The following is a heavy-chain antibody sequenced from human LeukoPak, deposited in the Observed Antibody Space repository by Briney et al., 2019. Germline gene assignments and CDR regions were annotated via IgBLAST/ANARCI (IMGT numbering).Heavy chain of an antibody. CDR1: GYTLTELS. D-gene: IGHD3-16*02. CDR2: ISAYNGNT. V-gene: IGHV1-18*01. CDR3: ARGVMITFGGVIDLDAFDI. Sequence: ASVKVSCKVSGYTLTELSMHWVRQAPGQGLEWMGWISAYNGNTNYAQKLQGRVTMTTDTSTSTAYMELRSLRSDDTAVYYCARGVMITFGGVIDLDAFDIWGQGTMVTVSS. J-gene: IGHJ3*02.